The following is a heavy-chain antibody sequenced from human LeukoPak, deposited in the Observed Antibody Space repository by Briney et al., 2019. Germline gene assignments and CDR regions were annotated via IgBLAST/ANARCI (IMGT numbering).Heavy chain of an antibody. Sequence: ASVTVSCKASGYTFTSYGISWVRQAPGQGLEWMGWISAYNGNTNYAQKLQGRVTMTTDTSTSTAYMELRSLRSDDTAVYYCARDTAYSGSYPSDYWGQGTLVTVSS. V-gene: IGHV1-18*01. D-gene: IGHD1-26*01. CDR1: GYTFTSYG. J-gene: IGHJ4*02. CDR3: ARDTAYSGSYPSDY. CDR2: ISAYNGNT.